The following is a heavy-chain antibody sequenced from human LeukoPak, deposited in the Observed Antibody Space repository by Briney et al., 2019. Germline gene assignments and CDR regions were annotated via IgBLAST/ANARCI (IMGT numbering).Heavy chain of an antibody. CDR1: GGSTISGDYY. J-gene: IGHJ4*02. CDR2: LYYSGST. V-gene: IGHV4-30-4*01. CDR3: ASQFKGAYYGNSGYYLDK. Sequence: PSETLSLTCTAPGGSTISGDYYWSWVRQPPGKGLEWIGYLYYSGSTYYNTSLKSRLTISVDTSKSQFSLNLTAVTAADTAVYFWASQFKGAYYGNSGYYLDKSGRGTHVTVSS. D-gene: IGHD3-22*01.